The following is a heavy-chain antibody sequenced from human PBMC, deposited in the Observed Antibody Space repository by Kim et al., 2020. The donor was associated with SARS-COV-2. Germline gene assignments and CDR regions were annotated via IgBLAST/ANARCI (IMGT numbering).Heavy chain of an antibody. Sequence: YYADAVKGRLTISRDNAKTSLYLQMNSLRAEDTAVYYCAREALSGSYFDYWGQGTLVTVSS. V-gene: IGHV3-48*04. D-gene: IGHD1-26*01. J-gene: IGHJ4*02. CDR3: AREALSGSYFDY.